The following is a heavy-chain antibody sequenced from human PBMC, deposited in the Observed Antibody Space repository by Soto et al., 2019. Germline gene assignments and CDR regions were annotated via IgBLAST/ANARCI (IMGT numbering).Heavy chain of an antibody. J-gene: IGHJ3*02. Sequence: SETLSLTCSVSGGSISSSSYYWGWIRQPPGKNLEWIGSVYYSGSTFYNPSLKSRVTISVDTSKNQFSLKLSSVTAADTAVYYCARGRRYQLLGRAFDIWGQGTMVTVSS. CDR1: GGSISSSSYY. D-gene: IGHD2-2*01. CDR3: ARGRRYQLLGRAFDI. CDR2: VYYSGST. V-gene: IGHV4-39*07.